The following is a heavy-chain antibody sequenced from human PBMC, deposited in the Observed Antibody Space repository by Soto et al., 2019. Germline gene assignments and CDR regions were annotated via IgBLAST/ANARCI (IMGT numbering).Heavy chain of an antibody. J-gene: IGHJ4*02. D-gene: IGHD3-9*01. V-gene: IGHV4-31*11. CDR3: ATYYDILTGAMGPLTY. Sequence: QVQLQESGPGVVKPSQTLSLTCAVSGASLPRGGFYWIWIRQYPGKGLEWIGDIYYSGSTRYNPSPEKRITIAVDTSKSQFSLELSSVTAADTALHYCATYYDILTGAMGPLTYWGQGILVTVSS. CDR2: IYYSGST. CDR1: GASLPRGGFY.